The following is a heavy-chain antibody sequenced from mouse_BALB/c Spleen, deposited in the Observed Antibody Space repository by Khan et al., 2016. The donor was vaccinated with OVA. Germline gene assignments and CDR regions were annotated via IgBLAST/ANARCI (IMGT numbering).Heavy chain of an antibody. CDR2: IDPENDNT. CDR1: GFNIKDYY. J-gene: IGHJ3*01. V-gene: IGHV14-1*02. CDR3: TRDGYCPWFAY. D-gene: IGHD2-3*01. Sequence: VQLKESGAELVRPGALVKLSCKGSGFNIKDYYIHWVKQRPEQGLEWIGWIDPENDNTIYDPKFQGKASITADTSSNTAYLQLSSLTSEDTAVYYCTRDGYCPWFAYWGQGTLITVSA.